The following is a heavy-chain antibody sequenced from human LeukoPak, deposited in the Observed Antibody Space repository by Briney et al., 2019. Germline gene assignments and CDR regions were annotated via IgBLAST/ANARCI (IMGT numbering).Heavy chain of an antibody. J-gene: IGHJ4*02. CDR1: GFTFSSYS. CDR3: ARGIGQQYSSSWYYFDY. CDR2: ISSSSSYI. V-gene: IGHV3-21*01. D-gene: IGHD6-13*01. Sequence: GGSLRLSCAASGFTFSSYSMNWVRQAPGKGLEWVSSISSSSSYIYYADSVKGRFTISRDNAKNSLYLQMNSLRAEDTAVYYIARGIGQQYSSSWYYFDYWGQGTLVTVSS.